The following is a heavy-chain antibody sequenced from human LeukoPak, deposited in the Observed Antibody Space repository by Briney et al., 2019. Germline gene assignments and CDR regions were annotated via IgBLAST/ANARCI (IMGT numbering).Heavy chain of an antibody. V-gene: IGHV1-2*02. CDR1: GYTFTSYD. J-gene: IGHJ5*02. D-gene: IGHD1-26*01. CDR2: INPNSGGT. Sequence: ASVKVSCKASGYTFTSYDINWVRQAPGQGLEWMGWINPNSGGTNYAQKFQGRVTMTRDTSISTAYMELSRLRSDDTAVYYCARDRSGSYDPPWFDPWGQGTLVTVSS. CDR3: ARDRSGSYDPPWFDP.